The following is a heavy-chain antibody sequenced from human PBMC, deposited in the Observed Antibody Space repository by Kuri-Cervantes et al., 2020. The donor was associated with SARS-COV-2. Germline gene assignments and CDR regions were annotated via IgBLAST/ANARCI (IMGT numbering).Heavy chain of an antibody. CDR3: ARGQEKTYYDILTGTLRSLMFDY. J-gene: IGHJ4*02. D-gene: IGHD3-9*01. CDR1: GFTFSSYW. CDR2: ISSSGSTI. V-gene: IGHV3-48*04. Sequence: GESLKISCAASGFTFSSYWMNWVRQAPGKGLEWVSYISSSGSTIYYADSVKGRFTISRDNAKNSLYPQMNSLRAEDTAVYYCARGQEKTYYDILTGTLRSLMFDYWGQGTLVTVSS.